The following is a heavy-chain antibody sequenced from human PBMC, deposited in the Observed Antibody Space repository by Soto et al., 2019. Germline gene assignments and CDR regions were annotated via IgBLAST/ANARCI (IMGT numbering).Heavy chain of an antibody. V-gene: IGHV1-18*01. Sequence: ASVKVSCKASGYTFTSYGISWVRQAPGQGLEWMGWISAYNGNTNYAQKFQGRVTIAADDSTSTAYMELSSLRSEDTAVYFCARDSGTYGRQVAFDIWGQGTMVTVSS. CDR2: ISAYNGNT. J-gene: IGHJ3*02. CDR3: ARDSGTYGRQVAFDI. D-gene: IGHD1-26*01. CDR1: GYTFTSYG.